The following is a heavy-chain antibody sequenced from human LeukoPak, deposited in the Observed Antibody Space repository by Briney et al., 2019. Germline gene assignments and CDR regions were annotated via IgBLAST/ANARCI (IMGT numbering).Heavy chain of an antibody. V-gene: IGHV4-39*07. J-gene: IGHJ6*04. CDR1: SGSISSTTYY. CDR2: IYYSGST. CDR3: ARDLGAGGV. D-gene: IGHD3-10*01. Sequence: SETLSLTCTVSSGSISSTTYYWGWIRQPPGKGLEWIGSIYYSGSTYYSPSLKSRVTISVNTSKKQFSLKLSSVTAADTAVYYCARDLGAGGVWGKGTTVTISS.